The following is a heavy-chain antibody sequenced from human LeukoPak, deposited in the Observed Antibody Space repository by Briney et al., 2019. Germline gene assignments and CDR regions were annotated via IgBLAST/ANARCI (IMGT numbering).Heavy chain of an antibody. CDR1: GGSISSYY. V-gene: IGHV4-59*01. Sequence: SETLSLTCTVSGGSISSYYWSWIRQPPGKGLEWIGYIYYSGSTNYNPSLKSRVTISVDTSKNQFSLKLSSVTAADTAVYYCARDGPEGPFDYWGQGTLVTVSS. J-gene: IGHJ4*02. CDR3: ARDGPEGPFDY. CDR2: IYYSGST.